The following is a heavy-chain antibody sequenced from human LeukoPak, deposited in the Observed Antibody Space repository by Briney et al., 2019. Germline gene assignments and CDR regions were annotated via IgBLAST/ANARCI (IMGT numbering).Heavy chain of an antibody. V-gene: IGHV4-59*01. Sequence: SETLSLTCTVSGGSISSYYSSWIRQPPGKGLEWIGHIYYSGSTNYNPSLKSRVTISVDTSKNQFSLKLSSVTAADTAVYYCARVDTAMVSNYYYYYGMDVWGQGTTVTVSS. CDR1: GGSISSYY. J-gene: IGHJ6*02. CDR3: ARVDTAMVSNYYYYYGMDV. D-gene: IGHD5-18*01. CDR2: IYYSGST.